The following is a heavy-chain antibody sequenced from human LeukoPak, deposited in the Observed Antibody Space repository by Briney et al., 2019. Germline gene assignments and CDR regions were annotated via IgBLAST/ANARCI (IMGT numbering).Heavy chain of an antibody. CDR3: ARGYSSSLYFNWFDP. V-gene: IGHV4-38-2*02. J-gene: IGHJ5*02. D-gene: IGHD6-13*01. CDR1: GYSISSGYF. CDR2: IYHSGTT. Sequence: PSETLSLTCTVSGYSISSGYFWGWIRQPPGKGLEWIGSIYHSGTTYYNPSLKSRVTISVDTSKNQFSLKLTSVTAADTAVYYCARGYSSSLYFNWFDPWGQGTLVTVFS.